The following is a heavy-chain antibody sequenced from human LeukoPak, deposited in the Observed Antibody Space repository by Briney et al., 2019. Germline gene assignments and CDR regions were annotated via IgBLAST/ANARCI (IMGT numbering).Heavy chain of an antibody. D-gene: IGHD3-3*01. J-gene: IGHJ3*02. CDR1: GYTFTGYY. CDR2: INPNSGGT. Sequence: GASVKVSCKASGYTFTGYYMHWVRQAPGQGREWMGWINPNSGGTNYAQKFQGRVTMTRDASISTAYMELSRLRSDDTAVYYCARALRKLRFLEWSGSRDAFDIWGQGTMVTVSS. CDR3: ARALRKLRFLEWSGSRDAFDI. V-gene: IGHV1-2*02.